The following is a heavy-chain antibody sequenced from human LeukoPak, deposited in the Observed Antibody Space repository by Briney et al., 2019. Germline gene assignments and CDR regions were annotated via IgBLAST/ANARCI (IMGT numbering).Heavy chain of an antibody. Sequence: SETLSLTCAVYGGSFSGYHWSWIRQPPGKGLEWIGEINHSGSTNYNPSLKSRVTISVDTSKNQFSLKLSSVTAADTAVYYCAGRAPYYYDSSGYGDYWGQGTLVTVSS. CDR3: AGRAPYYYDSSGYGDY. V-gene: IGHV4-34*01. D-gene: IGHD3-22*01. J-gene: IGHJ4*02. CDR2: INHSGST. CDR1: GGSFSGYH.